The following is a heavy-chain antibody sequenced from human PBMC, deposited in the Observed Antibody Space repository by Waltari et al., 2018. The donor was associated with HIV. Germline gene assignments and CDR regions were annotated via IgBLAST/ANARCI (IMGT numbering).Heavy chain of an antibody. D-gene: IGHD2-15*01. J-gene: IGHJ4*02. V-gene: IGHV3-74*01. CDR3: ARASHYIEFSTFDGDYYFDV. CDR2: LNSDGSSR. Sequence: VQLVESGGGSIKTGGSLRLSCPASGVRVSNHWMDCVRQRPGKGLVWVARLNSDGSSRNYADAVKDRFVISRDNARNTVYLQLKSLRVEDTAMYFCARASHYIEFSTFDGDYYFDVWGRGTRVAVSS. CDR1: GVRVSNHW.